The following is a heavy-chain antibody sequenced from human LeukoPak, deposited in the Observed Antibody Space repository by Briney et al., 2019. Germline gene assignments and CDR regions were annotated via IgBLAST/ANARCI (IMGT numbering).Heavy chain of an antibody. J-gene: IGHJ4*02. CDR2: IRSKAYGGTT. D-gene: IGHD5-18*01. CDR3: SSHTAPRIIAY. Sequence: GGSLRLSCTASGFTFGDYAMTWFRRAPGKGLEWVGFIRSKAYGGTTDYAASVKGRFTISRDDSKSIAYLQLNSLRTEDTAVYYCSSHTAPRIIAYWGQGTLVTVSS. CDR1: GFTFGDYA. V-gene: IGHV3-49*03.